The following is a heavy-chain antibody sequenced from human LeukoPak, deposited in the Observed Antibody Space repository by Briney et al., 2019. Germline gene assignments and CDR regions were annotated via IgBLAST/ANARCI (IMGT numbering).Heavy chain of an antibody. D-gene: IGHD3-22*01. CDR2: IKQDGGEK. CDR1: GFTFSSYW. V-gene: IGHV3-7*03. CDR3: ASGPTYYYDSSGYYPDYYFDY. J-gene: IGHJ4*02. Sequence: PGGSLRLSCAASGFTFSSYWMSWVRQAPGKGLEWVANIKQDGGEKYYVDSVKGRFTISRDNAKNSLYLQMNSLRAEDTAVYYCASGPTYYYDSSGYYPDYYFDYWGQGTLVTVSS.